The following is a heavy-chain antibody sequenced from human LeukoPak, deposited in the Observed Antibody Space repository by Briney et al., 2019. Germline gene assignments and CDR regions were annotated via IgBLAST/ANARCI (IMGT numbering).Heavy chain of an antibody. V-gene: IGHV4-34*01. J-gene: IGHJ4*02. CDR3: ARLALGVPFDY. D-gene: IGHD3-16*01. Sequence: SETLSLTCAVYGGPFSGYYWSWIRQPPGKGLEWIGEINHSGSTNYNPSLKSRVTISVDTSKNQFSLKLSSVTAADTAVYYCARLALGVPFDYWGQGTLVTVSS. CDR1: GGPFSGYY. CDR2: INHSGST.